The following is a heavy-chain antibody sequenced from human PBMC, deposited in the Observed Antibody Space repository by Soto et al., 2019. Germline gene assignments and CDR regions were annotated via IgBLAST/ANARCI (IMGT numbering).Heavy chain of an antibody. V-gene: IGHV1-46*02. CDR2: INPSGEHT. CDR1: GYSFKDHY. J-gene: IGHJ4*02. Sequence: GASVKVSCKAFGYSFKDHYMHWVRQAPGRGLEWVGIINPSGEHTNYAQQFRGRVAMTRDTSTSTAYMELRSLRSEDTAVYFCARISCKGGSCYFDFDHWGQGTLVTVSS. D-gene: IGHD2-15*01. CDR3: ARISCKGGSCYFDFDH.